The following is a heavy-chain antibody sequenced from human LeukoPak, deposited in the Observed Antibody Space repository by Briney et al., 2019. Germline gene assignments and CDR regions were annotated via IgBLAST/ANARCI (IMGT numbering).Heavy chain of an antibody. CDR1: GESFSAYC. Sequence: PSQSLSLTCAFSGESFSAYCWSWVRHHPGKGLEWVGDINHRGGTSYNPSLKRRLSISIDTSKNQFSLILVSVTAADTAVYFCATFPDYEPIDSWGQGALVTASS. V-gene: IGHV4-34*01. J-gene: IGHJ4*02. CDR3: ATFPDYEPIDS. CDR2: INHRGGT. D-gene: IGHD3-16*01.